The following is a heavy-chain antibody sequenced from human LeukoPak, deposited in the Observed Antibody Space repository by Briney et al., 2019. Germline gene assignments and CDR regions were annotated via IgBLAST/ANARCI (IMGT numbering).Heavy chain of an antibody. CDR3: ARALSWTTDSYYYMDV. V-gene: IGHV1-8*01. Sequence: GASVKVSCKASGYTFSSYDIHWVRQATGQGLEGMGWMNPNSGNTGNAQKFQGRVTMTRNSSITTAYMELSSLRSEDTAVYYCARALSWTTDSYYYMDVWGKGTTVTVS. CDR1: GYTFSSYD. J-gene: IGHJ6*03. D-gene: IGHD3/OR15-3a*01. CDR2: MNPNSGNT.